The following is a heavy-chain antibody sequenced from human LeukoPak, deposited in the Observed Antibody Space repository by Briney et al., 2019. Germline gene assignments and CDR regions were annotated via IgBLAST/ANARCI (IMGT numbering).Heavy chain of an antibody. CDR3: ATYSWGRSSEFDY. CDR1: GVSIYSYY. Sequence: SETLSLTCAVSGVSIYSYYWGWIRQPPGTGLEWIGYIYYSGSTSYNPSLKSRVTISVDTSKNQFSLKVSSVTAADTAVYYCATYSWGRSSEFDYWGQGTLVTVSS. V-gene: IGHV4-59*01. J-gene: IGHJ4*02. D-gene: IGHD6-6*01. CDR2: IYYSGST.